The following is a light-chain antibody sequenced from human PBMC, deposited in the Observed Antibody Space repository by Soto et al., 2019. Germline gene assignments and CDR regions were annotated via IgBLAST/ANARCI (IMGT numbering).Light chain of an antibody. CDR3: CSFSRSFTDYV. Sequence: QSALTQPRSVSGSSGQSVTISCTGTSSDVGGYNHVSWYQQHPGKAPKLMISDVSKRPSGVPDRFSGSKSGNTASLTISGLQVEDEADYYCCSFSRSFTDYVFGSGTKLTVL. CDR1: SSDVGGYNH. J-gene: IGLJ1*01. V-gene: IGLV2-11*01. CDR2: DVS.